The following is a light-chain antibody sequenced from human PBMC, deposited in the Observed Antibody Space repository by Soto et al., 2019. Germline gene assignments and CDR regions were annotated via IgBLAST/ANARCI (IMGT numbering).Light chain of an antibody. CDR3: SSYTASYTYV. J-gene: IGLJ1*01. Sequence: QSVLNRAASLSGSPGQSITISCTGTSSDLDSYKYVSWYHQHPGQAPKVLVYEVTNGPSGVSNRFSGSKSGNTASLTISGLRAEDEADYYCSSYTASYTYVFGTGTKV. V-gene: IGLV2-14*01. CDR2: EVT. CDR1: SSDLDSYKY.